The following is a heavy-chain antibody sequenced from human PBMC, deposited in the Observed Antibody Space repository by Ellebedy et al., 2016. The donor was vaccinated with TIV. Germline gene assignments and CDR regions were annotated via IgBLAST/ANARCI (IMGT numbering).Heavy chain of an antibody. CDR1: GFTFSRYA. D-gene: IGHD3-10*01. J-gene: IGHJ6*02. CDR3: AKYGSLQLDYYYYGMDV. V-gene: IGHV3-23*01. CDR2: VSVSGSRT. Sequence: PGGSLRLSCTASGFTFSRYAMTWVRQAPGKGLEWVSTVSVSGSRTYYADSVKGRFTITRDNSENTLYLQMNSLRAEDTAVYYCAKYGSLQLDYYYYGMDVWGQGTTVTVSS.